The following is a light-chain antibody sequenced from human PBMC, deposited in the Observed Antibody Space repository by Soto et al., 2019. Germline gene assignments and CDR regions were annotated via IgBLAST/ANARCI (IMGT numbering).Light chain of an antibody. J-gene: IGLJ1*01. V-gene: IGLV2-14*01. CDR3: SSYTSSSTGV. Sequence: QSVLTQPASMSGSPGQSITISCTGTSSYVGGYNYVSWYQQHPGKAPKLMIYDVSNRPSGVSNRFSGSKSGNTASLTISGLQAEDEADYYCSSYTSSSTGVFGTGTKVTVL. CDR2: DVS. CDR1: SSYVGGYNY.